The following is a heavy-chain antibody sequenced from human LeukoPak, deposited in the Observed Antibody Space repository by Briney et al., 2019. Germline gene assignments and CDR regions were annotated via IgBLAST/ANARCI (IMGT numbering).Heavy chain of an antibody. V-gene: IGHV1-69*13. J-gene: IGHJ4*02. CDR3: ARVGGSGSYTSHYFDY. Sequence: GASVKASCKASGGTFGSYAISWVRQAPGQGLEWMGGIIPIFTTANHAQKFQGRVTITADESTSTAYMELSSLRSEDTAVYYCARVGGSGSYTSHYFDYWGQGTLVTVSS. CDR2: IIPIFTTA. D-gene: IGHD3-10*01. CDR1: GGTFGSYA.